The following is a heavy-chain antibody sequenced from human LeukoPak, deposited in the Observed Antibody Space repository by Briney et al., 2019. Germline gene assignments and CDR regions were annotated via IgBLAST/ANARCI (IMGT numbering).Heavy chain of an antibody. CDR2: IYSGGST. CDR3: ATAYYDNSGYYYYGMDV. V-gene: IGHV3-66*01. Sequence: GGSLRLSCAASGFTFSSYAMSWVRQAPGKGLEWVSVIYSGGSTYYADSVKGRFTISRDNSKNTVYLQMNNLRAEDTAVYYCATAYYDNSGYYYYGMDVWGQGTTVTVSS. D-gene: IGHD3-22*01. CDR1: GFTFSSYA. J-gene: IGHJ6*02.